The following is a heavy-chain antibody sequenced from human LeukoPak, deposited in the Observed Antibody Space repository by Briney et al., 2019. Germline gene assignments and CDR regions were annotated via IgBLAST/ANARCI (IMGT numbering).Heavy chain of an antibody. J-gene: IGHJ6*03. V-gene: IGHV3-48*03. CDR1: GFTFSSYE. CDR3: ARARSGWSYYYYYMDV. Sequence: GGSLRLSCAASGFTFSSYEMNWVRQAPGKGLEWVSYISSSGSTIYYADSVKGRFTISRDNAKNSLYLQMNSLRAEDTAVYYCARARSGWSYYYYYMDVWGKGTTVTISS. CDR2: ISSSGSTI. D-gene: IGHD6-19*01.